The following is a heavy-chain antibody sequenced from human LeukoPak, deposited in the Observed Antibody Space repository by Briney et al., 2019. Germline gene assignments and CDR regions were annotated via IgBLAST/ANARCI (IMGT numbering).Heavy chain of an antibody. V-gene: IGHV4-39*01. J-gene: IGHJ4*02. CDR3: ARNDYSNLDY. D-gene: IGHD4-11*01. CDR1: GGSISSSSYY. Sequence: SETLSLTCTVSGGSISSSSYYWGWIRQPPGKGLEWIGSIYYSGSTYYNPSLKSRVAISVDTSKNQFSLKLSSVTAADTAVYYCARNDYSNLDYWGQGTLVTVSS. CDR2: IYYSGST.